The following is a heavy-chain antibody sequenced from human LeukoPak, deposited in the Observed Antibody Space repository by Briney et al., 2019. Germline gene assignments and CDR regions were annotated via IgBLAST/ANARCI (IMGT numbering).Heavy chain of an antibody. CDR2: ISSSSSFI. D-gene: IGHD3-3*01. J-gene: IGHJ6*03. CDR3: AREAYSIPIFGVVISEPAYFYYYMDV. CDR1: GFTFTSYS. V-gene: IGHV3-21*01. Sequence: KPGGSLRLSCVASGFTFTSYSMNWVRQAPGKGLEWVSSISSSSSFIYYADSVEGRFTISRDNATHSMSLQMDCLTAEDTAIYYCAREAYSIPIFGVVISEPAYFYYYMDVWGKGTTVTISS.